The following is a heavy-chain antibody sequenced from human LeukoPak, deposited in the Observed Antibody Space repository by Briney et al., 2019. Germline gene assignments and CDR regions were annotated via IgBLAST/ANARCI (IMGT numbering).Heavy chain of an antibody. D-gene: IGHD2-15*01. Sequence: GGSLRLFCGASGFSFSSYWLSWVRQAPGRGLEWLAKIMQDGSEKNYVDSVKCRFTIPRDNAKNSLYLQMNSLRAEDTAVYYCARGGGFLDHWGQGTLVTVSS. V-gene: IGHV3-7*01. J-gene: IGHJ4*02. CDR3: ARGGGFLDH. CDR2: IMQDGSEK. CDR1: GFSFSSYW.